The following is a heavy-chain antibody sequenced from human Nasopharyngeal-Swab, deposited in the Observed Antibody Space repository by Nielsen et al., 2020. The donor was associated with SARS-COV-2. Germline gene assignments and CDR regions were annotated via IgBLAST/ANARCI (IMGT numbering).Heavy chain of an antibody. Sequence: GESLKISCAVSGFTVSSNYMSWVRQAPGKGLEWVSVIYGGDSTYYADSVRGRFTVTRHISENTLYLQMNSLRAEDTAVYYCASSPSRDWYEYHLDNWGQGTLVTVSS. V-gene: IGHV3-53*04. CDR3: ASSPSRDWYEYHLDN. CDR2: IYGGDST. D-gene: IGHD1-1*01. CDR1: GFTVSSNY. J-gene: IGHJ4*02.